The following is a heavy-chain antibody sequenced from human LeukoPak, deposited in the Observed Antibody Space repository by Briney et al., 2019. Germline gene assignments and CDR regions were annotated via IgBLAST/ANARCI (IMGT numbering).Heavy chain of an antibody. CDR2: ISGSSGSI. D-gene: IGHD2-8*02. CDR3: ARVYCTGGMCYTGLDY. Sequence: GGSLRLFCAASGFTFGTYGMNWVRQAPGKGLEWVSYISGSSGSIYDADSVKGRFTISRDDAKNSLYLQMNSLRDEDTAFYYCARVYCTGGMCYTGLDYWGQGTLVTVSS. V-gene: IGHV3-48*02. J-gene: IGHJ4*02. CDR1: GFTFGTYG.